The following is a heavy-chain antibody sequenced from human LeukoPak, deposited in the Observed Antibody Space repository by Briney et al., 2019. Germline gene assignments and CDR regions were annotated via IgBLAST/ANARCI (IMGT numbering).Heavy chain of an antibody. D-gene: IGHD3-3*01. CDR1: GGSFSGYY. CDR3: ARSRGYDFWSGHYSGWPLGFEY. CDR2: INHSGST. Sequence: LETLSLTCAVYGGSFSGYYWSWIRQPPGKGLEWIGEINHSGSTKYNPSLKSRVTISLDTSKNQFSLKLSSVTAADTAMYYCARSRGYDFWSGHYSGWPLGFEYWGRGTLVTVSS. J-gene: IGHJ4*02. V-gene: IGHV4-34*01.